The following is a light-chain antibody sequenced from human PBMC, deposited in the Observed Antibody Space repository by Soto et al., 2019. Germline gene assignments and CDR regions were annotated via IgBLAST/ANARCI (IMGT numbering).Light chain of an antibody. Sequence: QSVLTQPPSATATPGQRVSISCSGGSSNIGANSVNWFQQLPQTAPKLLIFSDNEWAPGVPDRFSGSKSGTSASLAITGVQSEDEADYYCAAWDDSLNAFIFGGGTKLTVL. CDR2: SDN. J-gene: IGLJ2*01. CDR3: AAWDDSLNAFI. CDR1: SSNIGANS. V-gene: IGLV1-44*01.